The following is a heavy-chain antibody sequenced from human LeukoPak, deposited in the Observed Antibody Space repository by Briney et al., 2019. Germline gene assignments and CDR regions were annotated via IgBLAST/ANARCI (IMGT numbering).Heavy chain of an antibody. Sequence: GGSLRLSCTGFGYPFRDYPVSWVREAPGKGLECIGFIRSKDYGGTTEYAASVKGRFTISRDVSKSIAYLQMNSLKTEDTAVYYCTREPYYFDSSGYYHHAFDIWGQGTMVAVSS. CDR1: GYPFRDYP. CDR3: TREPYYFDSSGYYHHAFDI. V-gene: IGHV3-49*04. D-gene: IGHD3-22*01. CDR2: IRSKDYGGTT. J-gene: IGHJ3*02.